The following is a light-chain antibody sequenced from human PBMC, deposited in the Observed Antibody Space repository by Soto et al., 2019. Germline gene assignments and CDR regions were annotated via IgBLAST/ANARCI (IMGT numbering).Light chain of an antibody. Sequence: EIVLTQSPATLSLSPGERATLSCRASQSLSSYLAWYQQKPGQAPRLLIYAASNRATGIPARFSASGSGTDFTLTISSLEPEDFAVYYCQQRDTWPLTFGGGTKVEIK. CDR1: QSLSSY. CDR2: AAS. V-gene: IGKV3-11*01. CDR3: QQRDTWPLT. J-gene: IGKJ4*01.